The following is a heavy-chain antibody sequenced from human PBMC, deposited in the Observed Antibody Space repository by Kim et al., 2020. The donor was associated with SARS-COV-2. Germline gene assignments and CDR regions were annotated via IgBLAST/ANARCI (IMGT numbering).Heavy chain of an antibody. J-gene: IGHJ6*02. D-gene: IGHD1-26*01. CDR1: GFTFSDYY. Sequence: GGSLRLSCAASGFTFSDYYMSWIRQAPGKGLEWVSYISSSSSYTNYADSVKGRFTISRDNAKNSLYLQMNSLRAEDTAVYYCARAEGWEKGLRGMDVWGQGTTVTVSS. CDR2: ISSSSSYT. CDR3: ARAEGWEKGLRGMDV. V-gene: IGHV3-11*05.